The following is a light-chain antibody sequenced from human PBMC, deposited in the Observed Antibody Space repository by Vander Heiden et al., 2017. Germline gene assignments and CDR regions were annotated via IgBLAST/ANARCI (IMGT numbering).Light chain of an antibody. CDR3: ASWDASLNGLL. J-gene: IGLJ3*02. V-gene: IGLV1-44*01. Sequence: QSVLTQPPSASGPPGQRVTISCSGGSSNIGDNTVDWYQQLPGTAPRLLIYRDNQRPSGVPDRFSGSRSATSASLAISGLESEDAAEYYCASWDASLNGLLFGAGTKLTVL. CDR1: SSNIGDNT. CDR2: RDN.